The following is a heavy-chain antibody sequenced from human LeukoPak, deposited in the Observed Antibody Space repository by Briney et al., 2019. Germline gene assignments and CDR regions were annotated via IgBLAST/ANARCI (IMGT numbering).Heavy chain of an antibody. D-gene: IGHD3-10*01. J-gene: IGHJ6*02. CDR1: GGSFTSSIYY. Sequence: PSETLSLTCTVSGGSFTSSIYYWGWIRQPPGKGLEWIGSIYYNGSTYYNPSLKSRVTISVDTSKKQSSLKLSSVTAADSAVYYCTREGSGSLFYYGMDVWGQGTTVTVSS. CDR3: TREGSGSLFYYGMDV. CDR2: IYYNGST. V-gene: IGHV4-39*02.